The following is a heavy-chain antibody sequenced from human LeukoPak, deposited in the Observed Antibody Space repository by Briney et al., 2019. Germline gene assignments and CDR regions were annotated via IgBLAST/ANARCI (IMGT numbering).Heavy chain of an antibody. V-gene: IGHV1-2*02. CDR3: ARDHRYWNDEIGYYYYMDV. Sequence: GASVKVSCKASGYTFTGYYMHWVRQAPGQGLEWMGWINPNSGGTNYAQKFQGRVTMTRDTSISTAYMELSRLRSDDTAVYYCARDHRYWNDEIGYYYYMDVWGKGTTVTISS. D-gene: IGHD1-1*01. J-gene: IGHJ6*03. CDR2: INPNSGGT. CDR1: GYTFTGYY.